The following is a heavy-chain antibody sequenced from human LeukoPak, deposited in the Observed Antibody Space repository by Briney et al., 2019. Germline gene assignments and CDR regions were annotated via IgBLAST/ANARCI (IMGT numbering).Heavy chain of an antibody. CDR3: ARGGLRIAAGIYYYYMDV. CDR2: ISNYNGNM. V-gene: IGHV1-8*01. CDR1: GYTFTNDG. D-gene: IGHD6-6*01. J-gene: IGHJ6*03. Sequence: ASVKVSCKASGYTFTNDGVSWVRQAPGQGLEWVGWISNYNGNMHSAPKFQGRVTITRNTSISTAYMELSSLRSEDTAVYYCARGGLRIAAGIYYYYMDVWGKGTTVTVSS.